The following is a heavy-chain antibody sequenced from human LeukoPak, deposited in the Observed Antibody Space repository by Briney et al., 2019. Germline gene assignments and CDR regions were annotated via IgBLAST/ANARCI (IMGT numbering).Heavy chain of an antibody. J-gene: IGHJ6*02. CDR3: ARDSNYGMDV. V-gene: IGHV3-74*01. CDR1: GFTFSSYW. Sequence: GGSLRLSCAASGFTFSSYWMHCVRQPSGKGLVWVSRINRDGSGTSYVDSVKGRFTISRDNAKNTVYLQMNSLRAEDTAVYYCARDSNYGMDVWGQGTTVTVSS. CDR2: INRDGSGT.